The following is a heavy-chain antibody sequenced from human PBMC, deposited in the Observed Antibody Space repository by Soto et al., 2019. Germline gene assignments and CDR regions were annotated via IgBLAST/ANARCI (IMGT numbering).Heavy chain of an antibody. CDR3: ARGPTRSYNYFDP. V-gene: IGHV1-18*01. J-gene: IGHJ5*02. Sequence: ASVEVSCKASGYLFTNYGITWVRRAPGQGLEWMGWISANSGITYNAERLQGRVTMTTDTSTSTAYLELRNLGSDDTAIYYCARGPTRSYNYFDPWGQGTLVTVSS. CDR1: GYLFTNYG. CDR2: ISANSGIT.